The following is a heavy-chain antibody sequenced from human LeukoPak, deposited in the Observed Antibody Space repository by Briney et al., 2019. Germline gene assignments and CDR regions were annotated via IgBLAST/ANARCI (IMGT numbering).Heavy chain of an antibody. Sequence: PGGSLRLSCAASGFTFSSYWMHWARQAPGKGLVWVSRINNDESHTTYADSVKGRFTISRDNAKNTLYLQMNSLRVEDTAVYYCARDQSSSWYVAWFDPWGQGTLVTVSS. V-gene: IGHV3-74*01. D-gene: IGHD6-13*01. CDR2: INNDESHT. CDR1: GFTFSSYW. CDR3: ARDQSSSWYVAWFDP. J-gene: IGHJ5*02.